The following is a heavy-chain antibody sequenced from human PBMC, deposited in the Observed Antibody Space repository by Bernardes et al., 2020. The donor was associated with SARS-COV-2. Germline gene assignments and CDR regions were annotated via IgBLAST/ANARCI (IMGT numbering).Heavy chain of an antibody. CDR1: GYSFTSYW. V-gene: IGHV5-51*01. D-gene: IGHD5-18*01. CDR3: ARSSWGYGYYYYYYGMDV. Sequence: GESLKISCKGSGYSFTSYWIGWVRQMPGKGLEWMGIIYPGDSDTRYSPSFQGQVTISADKSISTAYLQWSSLKASDTAMYYCARSSWGYGYYYYYYGMDVWGQGTTVTVSS. J-gene: IGHJ6*02. CDR2: IYPGDSDT.